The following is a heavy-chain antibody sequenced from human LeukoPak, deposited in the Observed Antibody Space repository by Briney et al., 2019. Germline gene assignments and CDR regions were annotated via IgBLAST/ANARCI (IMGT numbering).Heavy chain of an antibody. Sequence: PSETLSLTCAVSGDSIITSGYSWNWIRQPPGKGLEWIGYIYQNGNTNYNPSLKSRVTISVDTSKNQFSLKLSSVTAADTAVYYCARQSSRRSIGWFDPWGQGTLVTVSS. CDR3: ARQSSRRSIGWFDP. D-gene: IGHD3-16*02. CDR2: IYQNGNT. V-gene: IGHV4-30-2*01. CDR1: GDSIITSGYS. J-gene: IGHJ5*02.